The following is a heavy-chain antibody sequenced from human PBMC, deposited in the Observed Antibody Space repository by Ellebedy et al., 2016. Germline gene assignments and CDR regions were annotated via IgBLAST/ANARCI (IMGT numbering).Heavy chain of an antibody. V-gene: IGHV3-30-3*01. Sequence: GGSLRLSCAASGFTFSSYAMHWVRQAPGKGLEWVAVISYDGSNKYYADSVKGRFTISRDNSKNTLYLQMNSLRAEDTAVYYCARDRRIAARPSYYYGMDVWGQGTTVTVSS. CDR3: ARDRRIAARPSYYYGMDV. D-gene: IGHD6-6*01. CDR1: GFTFSSYA. J-gene: IGHJ6*02. CDR2: ISYDGSNK.